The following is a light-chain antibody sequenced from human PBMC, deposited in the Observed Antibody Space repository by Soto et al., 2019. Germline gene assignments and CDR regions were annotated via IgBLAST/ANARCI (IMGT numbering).Light chain of an antibody. V-gene: IGKV1D-8*02. CDR3: QQYYSYWT. Sequence: IWMTQSPSLLSASTGDRVTISFRMSQGISSYLAWYQQKPGKAPKLLIFDASTLENGVPARFSGSRPGPEFSLTISSLQPDDFATYYCQQYYSYWTFGQGTKVDIK. J-gene: IGKJ1*01. CDR1: QGISSY. CDR2: DAS.